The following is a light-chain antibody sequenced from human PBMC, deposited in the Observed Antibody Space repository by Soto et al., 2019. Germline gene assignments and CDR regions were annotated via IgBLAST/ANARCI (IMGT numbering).Light chain of an antibody. V-gene: IGKV4-1*01. CDR1: QSVLYSSNNKNY. CDR3: QQYYSTRT. J-gene: IGKJ1*01. CDR2: WAS. Sequence: DIVMTQSPDSLAVSLGERATINCKSSQSVLYSSNNKNYLAWYQQKPGQPPKLLIYWASTRESGVPDRFSGSGSGTDFTLTNSSLQAEDVAVYYCQQYYSTRTFGQGTKVEIK.